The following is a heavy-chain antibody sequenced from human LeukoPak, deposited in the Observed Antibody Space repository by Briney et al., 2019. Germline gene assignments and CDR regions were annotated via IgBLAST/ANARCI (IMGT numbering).Heavy chain of an antibody. CDR3: AKHEHSSGYYFRNWFDP. V-gene: IGHV4-34*01. Sequence: SETLSLTCAVYGGSFSGYYWSWIRQPPGKGLEWIGEINHSGSTNYNPSLKSRVTISVDTSKNQFSLKLSSVTAADTAVYYCAKHEHSSGYYFRNWFDPWGQGTLVTVSS. CDR2: INHSGST. D-gene: IGHD3-22*01. CDR1: GGSFSGYY. J-gene: IGHJ5*02.